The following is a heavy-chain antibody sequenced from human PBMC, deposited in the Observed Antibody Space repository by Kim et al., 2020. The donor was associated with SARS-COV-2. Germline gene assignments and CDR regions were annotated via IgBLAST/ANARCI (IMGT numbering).Heavy chain of an antibody. D-gene: IGHD3-9*01. J-gene: IGHJ5*02. V-gene: IGHV1-3*04. Sequence: ASVKVSCKASGYTFTTYAMHWVRQAPGQRLEWMGWINTGNGNTKYSQKFQGRVTITRDTSANTAYMELSSLRSEDTAVYYCARDHFEWLNWFDPWGQGTLVTVSS. CDR3: ARDHFEWLNWFDP. CDR1: GYTFTTYA. CDR2: INTGNGNT.